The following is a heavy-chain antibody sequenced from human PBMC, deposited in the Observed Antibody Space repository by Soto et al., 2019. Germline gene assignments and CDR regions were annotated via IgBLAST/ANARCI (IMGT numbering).Heavy chain of an antibody. CDR3: ARGGIAVAGTVWYFDL. CDR1: GYTFTGYY. J-gene: IGHJ2*01. D-gene: IGHD6-19*01. CDR2: ISAYNGNT. Sequence: ASVKVSCKASGYTFTGYYMHWVRQAPGQGLEWMGWISAYNGNTNYAQKLQGRVTMTTDTSTSTAYMELRSLRSDDTAVYYCARGGIAVAGTVWYFDLWGRGTLVTVSS. V-gene: IGHV1-18*04.